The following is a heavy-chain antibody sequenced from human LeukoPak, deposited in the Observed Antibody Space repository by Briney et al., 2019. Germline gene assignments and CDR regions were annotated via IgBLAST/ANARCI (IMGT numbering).Heavy chain of an antibody. CDR1: GFTVSSNY. CDR2: IYSGGST. V-gene: IGHV3-53*01. D-gene: IGHD2-21*02. J-gene: IGHJ4*02. CDR3: ATRAYCGGDCYSYDH. Sequence: GGSLRLSCAASGFTVSSNYMSWVRQAPGKGLEWVSVIYSGGSTYYADSVKGRFTISRDNSKNTLYLQMNSLRAEDTAVYYCATRAYCGGDCYSYDHWGQGTLVTVSS.